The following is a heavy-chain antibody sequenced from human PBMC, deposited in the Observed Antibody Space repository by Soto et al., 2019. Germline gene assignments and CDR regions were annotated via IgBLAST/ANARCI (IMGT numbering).Heavy chain of an antibody. CDR3: ARSPPPGDSNFDY. CDR1: GGTFSSYA. V-gene: IGHV1-18*01. J-gene: IGHJ4*02. Sequence: ASVKVSCKASGGTFSSYAISWVRQAPGQGLEWMGWISANYGTTNYAQKLQGRVTMTTDTSTSTAYMELRSLRSDDTAVYYCARSPPPGDSNFDYWGQGTLVTVSS. D-gene: IGHD2-21*02. CDR2: ISANYGTT.